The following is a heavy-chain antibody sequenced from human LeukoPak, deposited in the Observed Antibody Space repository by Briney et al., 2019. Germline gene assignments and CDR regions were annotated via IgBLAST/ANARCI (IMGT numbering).Heavy chain of an antibody. Sequence: GGSLRVSCAASGFTFSTYWMSWVRQAPGKGLEWVANIKQDGSEKNYVDSVKGRFTISRDNAKNSLYLQMNSLRAEDTAVYYCAISRYLDFWGQGTVVSVFS. CDR1: GFTFSTYW. D-gene: IGHD3-16*02. CDR2: IKQDGSEK. V-gene: IGHV3-7*01. J-gene: IGHJ4*02. CDR3: AISRYLDF.